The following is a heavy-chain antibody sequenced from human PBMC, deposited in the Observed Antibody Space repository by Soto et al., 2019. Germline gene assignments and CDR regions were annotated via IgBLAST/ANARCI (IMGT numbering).Heavy chain of an antibody. CDR2: ISSSSSTI. CDR3: ARDRRGIAVAGGDFDD. J-gene: IGHJ4*02. Sequence: GGSLRLSCAASGFTFSSYSMNWVRQAPGKGLEWVSYISSSSSTIYYADSVKGRFTISRDNAKNSLYLQMNSLRDEDTAVYYCARDRRGIAVAGGDFDDWGQGTLVTVSS. V-gene: IGHV3-48*02. CDR1: GFTFSSYS. D-gene: IGHD6-19*01.